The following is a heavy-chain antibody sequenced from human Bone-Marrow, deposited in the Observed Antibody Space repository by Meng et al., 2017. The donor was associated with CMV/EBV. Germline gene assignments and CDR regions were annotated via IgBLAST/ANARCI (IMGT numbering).Heavy chain of an antibody. D-gene: IGHD2-2*02. V-gene: IGHV3-48*04. CDR3: ARLCSTSCYTDAFDI. CDR2: ISSSGSTI. CDR1: GFTFSSYW. J-gene: IGHJ3*02. Sequence: GESLKISCAASGFTFSSYWMSWVRQAPGKGLEWVSYISSSGSTIYYADSVKGRFTISRDNAKNSLYLQMNSLRAEDTAVYYCARLCSTSCYTDAFDIWGQGTMVTVSS.